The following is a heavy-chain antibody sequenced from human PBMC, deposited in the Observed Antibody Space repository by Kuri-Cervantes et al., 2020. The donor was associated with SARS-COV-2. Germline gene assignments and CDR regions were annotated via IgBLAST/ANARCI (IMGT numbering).Heavy chain of an antibody. CDR2: ISSSSRTM. V-gene: IGHV3-48*02. Sequence: GESLKISCAASGFTFSNYDMNWVRQATGKGLEWVSYISSSSRTMYNADSVKGRFTISRDNAKNSLHLQMNSLRDEDTAVYYCARYGFGYSTFYGMDVWGQGTTVTVSS. J-gene: IGHJ6*02. CDR3: ARYGFGYSTFYGMDV. CDR1: GFTFSNYD. D-gene: IGHD6-13*01.